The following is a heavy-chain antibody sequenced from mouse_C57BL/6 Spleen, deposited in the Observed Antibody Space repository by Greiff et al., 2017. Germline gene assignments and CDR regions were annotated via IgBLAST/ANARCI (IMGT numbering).Heavy chain of an antibody. D-gene: IGHD2-4*01. Sequence: QVQLQQPGAELVRPGSSVKLSCKASGYTFTSYWMDWVKQRPGQGLEWIGNIYPSDSETHYNQKFKDKATLTVDKSSSTAYMQLSSLTSEDSAVYYCARRGDDYDRAVDYWGQGTSVTVSS. CDR1: GYTFTSYW. CDR3: ARRGDDYDRAVDY. V-gene: IGHV1-61*01. J-gene: IGHJ4*01. CDR2: IYPSDSET.